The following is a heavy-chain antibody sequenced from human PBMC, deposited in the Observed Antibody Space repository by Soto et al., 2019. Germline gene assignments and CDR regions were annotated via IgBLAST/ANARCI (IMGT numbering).Heavy chain of an antibody. Sequence: SETHSLTCPVSGGSISSYYWSWVRQPPGKGLEWIGYIYYSGSTNYNPSLKSRVTISVDTSKNQFSLKLNSMTAADTAVYYCARHNYGSGSTYFDYWGQGTLVTVPS. CDR1: GGSISSYY. CDR3: ARHNYGSGSTYFDY. CDR2: IYYSGST. V-gene: IGHV4-59*08. J-gene: IGHJ4*02. D-gene: IGHD3-10*01.